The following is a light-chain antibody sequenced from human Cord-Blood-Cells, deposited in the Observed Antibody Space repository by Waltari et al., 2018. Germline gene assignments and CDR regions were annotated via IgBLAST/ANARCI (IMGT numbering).Light chain of an antibody. CDR3: QLSYSTMLT. Sequence: DIQMTPPPSSLSASVGDRVTITCRASQSISSYLNWYQQNPGKAPKLLIYAASSLQSGVPSRFSGSGSGTDFTLTISSLQPEDCATYYCQLSYSTMLTFGGGTKVEIK. V-gene: IGKV1-39*01. CDR2: AAS. J-gene: IGKJ4*01. CDR1: QSISSY.